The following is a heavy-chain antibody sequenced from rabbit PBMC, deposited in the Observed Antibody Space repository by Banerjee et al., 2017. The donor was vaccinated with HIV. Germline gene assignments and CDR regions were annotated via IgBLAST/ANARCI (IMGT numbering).Heavy chain of an antibody. CDR3: ARRDATDGGWYHTL. D-gene: IGHD6-1*01. CDR1: GFSFSSSYN. Sequence: QQQLEESGGGLVKPGGSLTLTCTASGFSFSSSYNMCWVRQAPGKGLEWIGCIYTGGGRTDYANWAKGRFTISKTSSTTVTLQMTSLTAADTATYFCARRDATDGGWYHTLWGPGTLVTVS. CDR2: IYTGGGRT. V-gene: IGHV1S45*01. J-gene: IGHJ4*01.